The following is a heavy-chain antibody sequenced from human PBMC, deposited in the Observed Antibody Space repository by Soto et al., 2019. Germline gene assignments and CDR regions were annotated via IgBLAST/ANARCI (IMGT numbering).Heavy chain of an antibody. D-gene: IGHD1-26*01. CDR1: GFTFDDYG. V-gene: IGHV3-20*04. J-gene: IGHJ4*02. CDR3: VRGASLNFDY. Sequence: EVQLVESEGGVLRPEGSLRLSCAASGFTFDDYGMSWARQAPGKGLEWVSGVNWNGGSTGYADSVKGRFTISRDNAKNSLYLQMNSLRAEDTAFYYCVRGASLNFDYWGQGTLVTVSS. CDR2: VNWNGGST.